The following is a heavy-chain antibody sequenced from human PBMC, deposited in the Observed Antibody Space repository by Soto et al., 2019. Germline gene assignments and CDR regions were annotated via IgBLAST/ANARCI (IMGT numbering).Heavy chain of an antibody. Sequence: GGALRLSCAASGFAFNAYSLSLVRQAPGKGLEWVSAISTTGGSTYYADSVKGRFTISRDNSQNTLSLQMNSLRAEDTAVYYCARPDGATYNFRYWGQGTLVTVSS. CDR1: GFAFNAYS. CDR3: ARPDGATYNFRY. J-gene: IGHJ4*02. V-gene: IGHV3-23*01. D-gene: IGHD1-1*01. CDR2: ISTTGGST.